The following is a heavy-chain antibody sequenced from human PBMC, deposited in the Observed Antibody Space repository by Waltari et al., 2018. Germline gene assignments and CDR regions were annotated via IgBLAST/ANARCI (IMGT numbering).Heavy chain of an antibody. CDR2: MNPNSGNT. Sequence: QVQLVQSGAEVKKPGASVKVSCKASGYPFTSYDIHWVRQATGQGLEWMGWMNPNSGNTGYAQKFQGRVTITTNTSINTAYLDLSSLRTEDTAIYYCARAPSWGGSYYYFDDWGQGILVTVSS. V-gene: IGHV1-8*03. J-gene: IGHJ4*02. CDR3: ARAPSWGGSYYYFDD. D-gene: IGHD1-26*01. CDR1: GYPFTSYD.